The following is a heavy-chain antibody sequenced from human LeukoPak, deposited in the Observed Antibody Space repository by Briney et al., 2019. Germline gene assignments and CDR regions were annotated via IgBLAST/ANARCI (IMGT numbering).Heavy chain of an antibody. Sequence: PGETLSLSCAVYGGALSEGYWAWIRQPPGQGLQWIGEINYGGNTNYKPSLESRVTISVDRSNNEFSLKLRSLTAADTAVYYCAKSSTDYGLHHWG. D-gene: IGHD4-17*01. J-gene: IGHJ1*01. CDR2: INYGGNT. CDR1: GGALSEGY. V-gene: IGHV4-34*01. CDR3: AKSSTDYGLHH.